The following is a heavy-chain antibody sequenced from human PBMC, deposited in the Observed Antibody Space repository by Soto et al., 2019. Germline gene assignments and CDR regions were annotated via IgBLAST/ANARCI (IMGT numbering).Heavy chain of an antibody. J-gene: IGHJ4*02. V-gene: IGHV1-18*01. Sequence: QVQLVQSGAEVKKPGASVKVSCKASGYTFTSYGISWVRQSPGQGLEWMGWISAYNGNTNYAQKRQGRVTMTTDTATSTAYRGLRSLRSDDTAVYYCARAGIVVVPAATIPFDYWGQGTLVTVSS. D-gene: IGHD2-2*01. CDR1: GYTFTSYG. CDR3: ARAGIVVVPAATIPFDY. CDR2: ISAYNGNT.